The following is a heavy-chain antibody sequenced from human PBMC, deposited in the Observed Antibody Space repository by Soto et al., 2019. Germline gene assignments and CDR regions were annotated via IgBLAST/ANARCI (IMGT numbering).Heavy chain of an antibody. CDR3: ASSKYDVVAGSVWFDP. Sequence: TMCLTCAVADGSIAIGGDSWVWIRQPPGQCLEWIGYTYHSGNTYYNPSLKGRVTISLDHSRNQFSLRLNSVTAADTAVYFCASSKYDVVAGSVWFDPWGQGTLVSVSS. CDR1: DGSIAIGGDS. D-gene: IGHD2-21*01. CDR2: TYHSGNT. V-gene: IGHV4-30-2*01. J-gene: IGHJ5*02.